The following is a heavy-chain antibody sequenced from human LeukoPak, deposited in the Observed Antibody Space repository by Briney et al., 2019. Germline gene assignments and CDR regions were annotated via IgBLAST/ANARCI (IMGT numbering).Heavy chain of an antibody. D-gene: IGHD3-16*02. J-gene: IGHJ4*02. CDR2: INYSGST. Sequence: PSETLSLTCTVSGGSISSGGYYWSWIRQHPGKGLEWIGYINYSGSTYYNPSLKSRVTISVDTSKNQFSLKLSSVTAADTAVYYCARSGLRLGELSPNPFDYWGQGTLVTVSS. CDR3: ARSGLRLGELSPNPFDY. CDR1: GGSISSGGYY. V-gene: IGHV4-31*03.